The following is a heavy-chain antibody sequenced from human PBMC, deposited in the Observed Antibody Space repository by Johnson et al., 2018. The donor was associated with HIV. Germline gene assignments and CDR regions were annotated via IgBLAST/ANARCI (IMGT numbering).Heavy chain of an antibody. D-gene: IGHD5-24*01. Sequence: EVQVVESGGGLIQPGGSLRVSCAASGFSVSGNYMSWVRQPPGQGLEWVSTLYSSGNTYYADSVKGRFTISRGSSRNTLYLQIDTLKVEDTALYYCTRSKLQFLAPDAFDLWGQGTMVTVSS. V-gene: IGHV3-53*01. J-gene: IGHJ3*01. CDR3: TRSKLQFLAPDAFDL. CDR1: GFSVSGNY. CDR2: LYSSGNT.